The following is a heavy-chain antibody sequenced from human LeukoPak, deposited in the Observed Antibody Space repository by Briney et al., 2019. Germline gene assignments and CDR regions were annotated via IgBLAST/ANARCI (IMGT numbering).Heavy chain of an antibody. CDR2: ISSSSSYI. V-gene: IGHV3-21*01. CDR1: GFTFSSYS. Sequence: GGSLRLSCAASGFTFSSYSMNWVRQAPGKGLEWVSSISSSSSYIYYADSVKGRFTISRDNAKNSLYLQMNSRRAEDTAVYYCARGIVGARGYFDYWGQGTLVTVSS. CDR3: ARGIVGARGYFDY. D-gene: IGHD1-26*01. J-gene: IGHJ4*02.